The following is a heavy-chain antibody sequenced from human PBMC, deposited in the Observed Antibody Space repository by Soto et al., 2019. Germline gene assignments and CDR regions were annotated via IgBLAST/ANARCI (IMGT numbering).Heavy chain of an antibody. CDR2: ISGRGTTT. J-gene: IGHJ6*02. V-gene: IGHV3-48*02. CDR3: ARLGYCSSATCKYYFYYYGMDV. CDR1: GFSFGSYS. Sequence: EVQLVESGGGLVQPGGSLRLSCEASGFSFGSYSMNWVRQAPGKGLEWVSFISGRGTTTYYADSVRGRFTVSRDNAKNSLSLEVNSLRDEDTAVYYCARLGYCSSATCKYYFYYYGMDVWGQGTTVTVS. D-gene: IGHD2-2*01.